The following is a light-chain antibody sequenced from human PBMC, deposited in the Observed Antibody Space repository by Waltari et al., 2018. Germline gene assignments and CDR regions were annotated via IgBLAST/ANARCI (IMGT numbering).Light chain of an antibody. CDR1: SGHSSNI. V-gene: IGLV4-69*01. J-gene: IGLJ3*02. CDR2: VNSDGSH. CDR3: QTGGHGTWV. Sequence: QLVLTQSPSASASLGASVKLTCTLSSGHSSNIIAWLQQQPEKGPRCSMKVNSDGSHSKGDEIPDHFSGSGSGAARYLTISSLQSEDEADYYCQTGGHGTWVFGGGTKLTVL.